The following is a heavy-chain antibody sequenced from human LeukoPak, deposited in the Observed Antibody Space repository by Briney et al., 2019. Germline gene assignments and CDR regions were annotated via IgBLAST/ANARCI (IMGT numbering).Heavy chain of an antibody. CDR3: ARMYNGGSYWFDP. CDR1: GGSISGYY. CDR2: VYSTESS. J-gene: IGHJ5*02. V-gene: IGHV4-59*01. D-gene: IGHD6-19*01. Sequence: PSETLSLTCTVSGGSISGYYWIWVRQPPGKGLEWIGYVYSTESSNYNPSLKSRGTISVDMSKNQFSLKLSSVTAADTAVYYCARMYNGGSYWFDPWGQGTLVTVSS.